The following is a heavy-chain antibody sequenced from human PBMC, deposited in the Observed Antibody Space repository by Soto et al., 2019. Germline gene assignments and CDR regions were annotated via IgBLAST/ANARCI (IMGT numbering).Heavy chain of an antibody. D-gene: IGHD5-12*01. V-gene: IGHV1-2*02. CDR3: ARVSVDVPE. J-gene: IGHJ4*02. Sequence: QLVQSGAEVKKPGASVRVSCKTSGPTFIAYYIHWVRQAPGQGLEWMGWIDPKSGDTTYEQKFRGRVTMTRDTSINTAYMDLNRLTSDDTAVYYCARVSVDVPEWGQGTLITVSS. CDR2: IDPKSGDT. CDR1: GPTFIAYY.